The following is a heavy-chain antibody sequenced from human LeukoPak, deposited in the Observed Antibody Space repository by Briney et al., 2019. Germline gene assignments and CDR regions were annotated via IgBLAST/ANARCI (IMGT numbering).Heavy chain of an antibody. CDR2: IRYDGSNK. Sequence: GGSLRLSCAASGFTFSSYGMHWVRQAPGKGLEWVAFIRYDGSNKYYADSVKGRFTISRDNSKNTLYLQMNSLRAEDTAVYYCAKDPGYYYGSGSYSDYYYYMDVWGKGTTVTISS. V-gene: IGHV3-30*02. D-gene: IGHD3-10*01. J-gene: IGHJ6*03. CDR3: AKDPGYYYGSGSYSDYYYYMDV. CDR1: GFTFSSYG.